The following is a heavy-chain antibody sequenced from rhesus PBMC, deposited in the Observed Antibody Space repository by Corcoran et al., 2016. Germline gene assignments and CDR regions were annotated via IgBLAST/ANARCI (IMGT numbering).Heavy chain of an antibody. CDR1: GGSISSTF. Sequence: QLPLQESGPGLVKPSATLSLTCAVSGGSISSTFWRWIRQPPGKGLEWIGRISGSGGSTDYNPSLKSRVTISTDTSKNQFSLKLSSVTAADTAVYYCARTPLARLFDYWGQGVLVTVSS. D-gene: IGHD1-1*01. CDR2: ISGSGGST. CDR3: ARTPLARLFDY. V-gene: IGHV4-173*01. J-gene: IGHJ4*01.